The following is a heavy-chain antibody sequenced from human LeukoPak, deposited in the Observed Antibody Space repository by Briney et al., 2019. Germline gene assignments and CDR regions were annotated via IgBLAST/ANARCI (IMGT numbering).Heavy chain of an antibody. CDR1: GFTFSTYA. Sequence: TGGSLRLSCAASGFTFSTYAMNWVRQAPGKGLEWVSTISGSGGSTYYADSVKGRFTISRDNSKNTLYLQMNSLRAEDTAVYYYAYGDYDCWGQGTLVTVSS. CDR2: ISGSGGST. V-gene: IGHV3-23*01. D-gene: IGHD4-17*01. CDR3: AYGDYDC. J-gene: IGHJ4*02.